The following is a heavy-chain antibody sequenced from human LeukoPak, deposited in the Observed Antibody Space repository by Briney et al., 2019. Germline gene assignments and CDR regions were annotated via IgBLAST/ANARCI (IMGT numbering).Heavy chain of an antibody. D-gene: IGHD2-21*02. CDR2: ISCSDTST. CDR3: AKRATTGDADYFDY. CDR1: GFTLSSYS. Sequence: GVPLRLSCAASGFTLSSYSVNWVRQAPGKGLEWVSGISCSDTSTYYADSVRGRFTISRDNSKNTLYLQMSSLRAEDTAVYYCAKRATTGDADYFDYWGQGTLVTVSS. V-gene: IGHV3-23*01. J-gene: IGHJ4*02.